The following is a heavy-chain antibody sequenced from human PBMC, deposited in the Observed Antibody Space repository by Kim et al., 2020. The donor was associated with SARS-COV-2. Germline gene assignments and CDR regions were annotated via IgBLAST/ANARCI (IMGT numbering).Heavy chain of an antibody. D-gene: IGHD6-13*01. J-gene: IGHJ4*01. Sequence: SETLSLTCAVYGGSFSGYYWSWIRQPPGKGLEWIGEINHSGSTNYNPSLKSRVTISVDTSKNQFSLKLSSVTAADTAVYYCAREIGSSSWYKYYFDYWG. V-gene: IGHV4-34*01. CDR3: AREIGSSSWYKYYFDY. CDR1: GGSFSGYY. CDR2: INHSGST.